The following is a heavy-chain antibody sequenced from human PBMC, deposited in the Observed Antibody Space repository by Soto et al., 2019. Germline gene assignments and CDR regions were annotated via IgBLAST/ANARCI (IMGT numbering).Heavy chain of an antibody. CDR2: ISGSGGST. Sequence: GGSLRLSCAASGFTFSSYAMSWVRQAPGKGLEWVSAISGSGGSTYYADSVKGRFTISRDNSKNTLYLQMNSLRAEDTAVYYCAKGGNDFWSGYSGTDFWGQGTLVTVSS. J-gene: IGHJ4*02. CDR3: AKGGNDFWSGYSGTDF. CDR1: GFTFSSYA. D-gene: IGHD3-3*01. V-gene: IGHV3-23*01.